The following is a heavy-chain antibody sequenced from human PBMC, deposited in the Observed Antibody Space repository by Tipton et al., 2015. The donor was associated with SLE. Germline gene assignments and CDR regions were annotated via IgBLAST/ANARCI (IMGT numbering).Heavy chain of an antibody. CDR3: ARRLAARRARGGRDFAY. V-gene: IGHV4-59*12. CDR1: GGSISSYY. Sequence: TLSLTCTVSGGSISSYYWSWIRQPPGKGLGWIGYIYYSGSTNYNPSLKSRDTMSVDTSKNQFSLKLSSVTAADTAVYYCARRLAARRARGGRDFAYWGQGTLVTVSS. CDR2: IYYSGST. D-gene: IGHD6-6*01. J-gene: IGHJ4*02.